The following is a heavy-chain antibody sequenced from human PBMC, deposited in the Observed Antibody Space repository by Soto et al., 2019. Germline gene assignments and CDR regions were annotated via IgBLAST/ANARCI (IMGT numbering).Heavy chain of an antibody. V-gene: IGHV3-48*04. CDR3: PVVIAVARGYFDL. J-gene: IGHJ2*01. Sequence: EVQLVESGGGLVQPGGSLRLSCAASGFRFSSYSMNWVRQAPGKGPEWVSYIDHSSSSVRYVDSVEGRFTISRDNAKDSLSLQMNSLRVQDTATYYCPVVIAVARGYFDLWGRGTLVTVSS. D-gene: IGHD6-19*01. CDR1: GFRFSSYS. CDR2: IDHSSSSV.